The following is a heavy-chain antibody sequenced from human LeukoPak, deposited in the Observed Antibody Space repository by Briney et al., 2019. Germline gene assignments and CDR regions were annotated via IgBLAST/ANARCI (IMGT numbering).Heavy chain of an antibody. CDR1: GFTFRNYA. CDR3: VKDFDIYCRGGTCYSPEYFRH. J-gene: IGHJ1*01. D-gene: IGHD2-15*01. V-gene: IGHV3-64D*09. CDR2: INSNGGST. Sequence: GGSLRPSCSASGFTFRNYAMHWVRQAPGKGLEYVSAINSNGGSTYYADSVKGRFTISGDNSKNTLYLQMSSLRAEDTAVYYCVKDFDIYCRGGTCYSPEYFRHWGQGTLVTVSS.